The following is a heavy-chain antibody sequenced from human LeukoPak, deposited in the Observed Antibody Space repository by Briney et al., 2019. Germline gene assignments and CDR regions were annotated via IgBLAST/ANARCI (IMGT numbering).Heavy chain of an antibody. V-gene: IGHV3-66*01. CDR2: IFSGGET. CDR3: ARDTDYYGSGRQGYFDH. J-gene: IGHJ1*01. Sequence: GGSLRLSCAASGFSISDNFMGWVRQTLGMGLEWVSLIFSGGETYSADSVKGRFAISKDNSKNTLHLQMNSLRVEDTAMYYCARDTDYYGSGRQGYFDHWGQGTLVTVSS. D-gene: IGHD3-10*01. CDR1: GFSISDNF.